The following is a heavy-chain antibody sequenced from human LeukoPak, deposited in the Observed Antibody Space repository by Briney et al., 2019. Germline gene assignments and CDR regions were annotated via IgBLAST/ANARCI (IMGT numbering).Heavy chain of an antibody. D-gene: IGHD5-12*01. J-gene: IGHJ4*02. CDR1: VDSISSNSFY. Sequence: PSETLSLTCNVSVDSISSNSFYWGWIRQPPGKGLEWIASISYTGGTYYNPSLKSRVTISADTSENQFSLKLSSVTAADTAVYFCARHWAGGGYDHGFDCWGQGALVTVFS. CDR3: ARHWAGGGYDHGFDC. CDR2: ISYTGGT. V-gene: IGHV4-39*01.